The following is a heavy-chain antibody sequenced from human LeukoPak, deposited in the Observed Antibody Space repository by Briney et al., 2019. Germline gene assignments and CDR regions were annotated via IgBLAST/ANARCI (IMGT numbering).Heavy chain of an antibody. CDR2: IIPILGTA. D-gene: IGHD6-19*01. J-gene: IGHJ4*02. CDR1: GGTFSSYA. Sequence: SVKVSCKASGGTFSSYAISWVRQAPGQGLEWMGRIIPILGTANYAQKFQGRVTITTDESTSTAYMELSSLRSEDTAVYYCASQSEGAVAGYYFDYWGQGTLVTVSS. CDR3: ASQSEGAVAGYYFDY. V-gene: IGHV1-69*11.